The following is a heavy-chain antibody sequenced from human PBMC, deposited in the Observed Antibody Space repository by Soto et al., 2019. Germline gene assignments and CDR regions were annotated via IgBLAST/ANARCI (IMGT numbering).Heavy chain of an antibody. V-gene: IGHV4-31*03. Sequence: SETLSLTCTVSGGSISSGGYYWSWIRQHPGKGLEWIGYIYYSGGTYYNPSLPSRLTISVDTSKNQFSLKLSSVTAADTAVYFCARGYSDYDTNWFDPWGQGALVTVSS. CDR2: IYYSGGT. CDR1: GGSISSGGYY. CDR3: ARGYSDYDTNWFDP. J-gene: IGHJ5*02. D-gene: IGHD4-17*01.